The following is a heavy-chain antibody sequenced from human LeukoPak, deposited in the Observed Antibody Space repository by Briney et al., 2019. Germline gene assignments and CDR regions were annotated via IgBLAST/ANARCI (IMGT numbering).Heavy chain of an antibody. J-gene: IGHJ4*02. V-gene: IGHV3-64*01. CDR2: ISSNGGST. CDR3: ARLAVAGAFDY. Sequence: PGGSLRLSCAASGFTFSSYAMHWVRQAPGKGLEHVSAISSNGGSTYYANSVKGRFTISRDNSKNTLYLQMGSLRAEDMAVYYCARLAVAGAFDYWGQGTLVTVSS. D-gene: IGHD6-19*01. CDR1: GFTFSSYA.